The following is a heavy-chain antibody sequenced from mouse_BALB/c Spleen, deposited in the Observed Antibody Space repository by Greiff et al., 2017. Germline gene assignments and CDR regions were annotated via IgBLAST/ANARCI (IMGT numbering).Heavy chain of an antibody. J-gene: IGHJ4*01. CDR2: ISYSGST. D-gene: IGHD1-1*01. Sequence: EVKLVESGPGLVKPSQSLSLTCTVTGYSITSDYAWNWIRQFPGNKLEWMGYISYSGSTSYNPSLKSRISITRDTSKNQSFLQLNSVTTEDTATYYCARWGYYGSSPYYYAMDYWGQGTSVTVSS. V-gene: IGHV3-2*02. CDR3: ARWGYYGSSPYYYAMDY. CDR1: GYSITSDYA.